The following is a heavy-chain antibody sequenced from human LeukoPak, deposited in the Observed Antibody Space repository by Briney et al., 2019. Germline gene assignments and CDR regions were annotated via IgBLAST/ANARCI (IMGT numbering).Heavy chain of an antibody. CDR1: GFLFSRYC. D-gene: IGHD3-22*01. V-gene: IGHV3-7*04. CDR2: MREGGSDK. CDR3: ARDGSTGYLYLDY. J-gene: IGHJ4*02. Sequence: PGGSLRLSCAASGFLFSRYCMSWVRQAPGKGLEWVANMREGGSDKYYADSVKGRFTISRDNAKNSLYLQMNNLRAEDTAVYYCARDGSTGYLYLDYWGQGTLVTVSS.